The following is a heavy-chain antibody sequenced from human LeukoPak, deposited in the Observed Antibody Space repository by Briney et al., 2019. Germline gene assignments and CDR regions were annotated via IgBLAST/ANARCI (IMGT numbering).Heavy chain of an antibody. V-gene: IGHV3-30*02. Sequence: PGGSLRLSCAASGFTFSSYGMHWVRQAPGKGLEWVAFIRYDGSNKYYADSVKGRFTISRDNSKNTLYLQMNSLRTEDTAVYYCARATVAGTLDDYWGQGTLVTVSS. J-gene: IGHJ4*02. CDR2: IRYDGSNK. CDR3: ARATVAGTLDDY. CDR1: GFTFSSYG. D-gene: IGHD6-19*01.